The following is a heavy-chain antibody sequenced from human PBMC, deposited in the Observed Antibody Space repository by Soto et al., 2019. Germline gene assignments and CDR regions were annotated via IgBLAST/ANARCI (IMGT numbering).Heavy chain of an antibody. CDR1: GYTFTSYA. CDR3: ARELTSEDSSSWDY. D-gene: IGHD6-6*01. V-gene: IGHV1-18*01. Sequence: ASVNVSCRASGYTFTSYAISWVREAPGQGLEWMGWISAYNGNTNYAQKLQGRVTMTTDTSTSTAYMELRSLRSDDTAVYYCARELTSEDSSSWDYWGQGTLVTVSS. J-gene: IGHJ4*02. CDR2: ISAYNGNT.